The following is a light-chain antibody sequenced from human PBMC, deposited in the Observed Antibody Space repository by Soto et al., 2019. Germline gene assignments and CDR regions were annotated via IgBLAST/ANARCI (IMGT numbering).Light chain of an antibody. J-gene: IGKJ5*01. V-gene: IGKV3-11*01. CDR1: QSVSSY. CDR2: DAS. CDR3: QQRSNWPPWQL. Sequence: EIVLTQSPATLSLSPGERATLSCRASQSVSSYLAWYQQKPGQAPRLLIYDASNRATGIPARFSGSGSGTDFTLTISSLEPEDFAVYYCQQRSNWPPWQLFGQGTRLEIK.